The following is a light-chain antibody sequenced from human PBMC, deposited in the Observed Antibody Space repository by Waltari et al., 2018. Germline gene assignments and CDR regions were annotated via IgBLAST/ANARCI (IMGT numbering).Light chain of an antibody. Sequence: ETVLTRSPGTLSLSPGERATLSCRASQNVDRYLAWYQQKPGQAPRLLIYDASIRATGIPARFSGSGSGTDFTLTINSLEPDDFATYYCQQRKNWPPLTFGGGTKVEIK. J-gene: IGKJ4*01. CDR1: QNVDRY. CDR3: QQRKNWPPLT. CDR2: DAS. V-gene: IGKV3-11*01.